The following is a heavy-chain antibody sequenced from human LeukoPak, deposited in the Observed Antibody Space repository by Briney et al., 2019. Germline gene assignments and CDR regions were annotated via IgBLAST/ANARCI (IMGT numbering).Heavy chain of an antibody. Sequence: GGSLRLSCAASGFTFSSYWMHWVRQAPGKGLVWVSRINSDGSSTSYAASVKGRFTISRDNAKDTLYLQMNSLRAEDTAVYYCAKRTNDYGSGRSFDYWGQGTLITVSS. J-gene: IGHJ4*02. D-gene: IGHD3-10*01. V-gene: IGHV3-74*01. CDR1: GFTFSSYW. CDR3: AKRTNDYGSGRSFDY. CDR2: INSDGSST.